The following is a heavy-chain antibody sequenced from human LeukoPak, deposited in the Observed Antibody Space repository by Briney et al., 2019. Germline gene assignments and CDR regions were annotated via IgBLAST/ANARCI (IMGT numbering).Heavy chain of an antibody. CDR3: ARVSHGYSSSWYSGYYYYYYMDV. V-gene: IGHV4-59*12. D-gene: IGHD6-13*01. CDR1: GGSISSYY. CDR2: IYYSGST. Sequence: SETLSLTCTVSGGSISSYYWSWIRQPPGKGLEWIGYIYYSGSTNYNPSLKSRVTISVDTSKNQFSLKLSSVTAADTAVYYCARVSHGYSSSWYSGYYYYYYMDVWGKGTTVTVSS. J-gene: IGHJ6*03.